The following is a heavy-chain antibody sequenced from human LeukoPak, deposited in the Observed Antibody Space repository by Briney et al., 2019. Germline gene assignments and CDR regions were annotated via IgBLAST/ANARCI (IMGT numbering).Heavy chain of an antibody. Sequence: GGSLRLSCAASGFTVSSNYMSWVRQAPGKGLEWVSVIYSGGSTYYADSVKGRFTISRDNSKNTLYLQMNGLRAEDTAVYYCARAAGKKYFQHWGQGTLVTVSS. D-gene: IGHD6-13*01. CDR1: GFTVSSNY. CDR3: ARAAGKKYFQH. J-gene: IGHJ1*01. V-gene: IGHV3-66*01. CDR2: IYSGGST.